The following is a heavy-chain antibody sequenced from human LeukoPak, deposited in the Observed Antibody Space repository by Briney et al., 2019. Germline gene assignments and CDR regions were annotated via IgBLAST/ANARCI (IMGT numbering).Heavy chain of an antibody. J-gene: IGHJ6*02. D-gene: IGHD2-2*01. CDR2: INWNSASI. CDR1: GFTFDLYA. Sequence: GGSLRLSCAASGFTFDLYAMTWVRQAPGKGLEWVSGINWNSASIGYADSVKGRFTISRDNAKNSLYLQMNSLRAEDTALYYCVKVRVPVGRYYYYYALDVWGQGTTVTVSS. V-gene: IGHV3-9*01. CDR3: VKVRVPVGRYYYYYALDV.